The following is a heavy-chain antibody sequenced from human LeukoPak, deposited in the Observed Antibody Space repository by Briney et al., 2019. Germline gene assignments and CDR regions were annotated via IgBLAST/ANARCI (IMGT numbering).Heavy chain of an antibody. CDR3: ARIYDSSGYYFMDLGAFDI. Sequence: SETLSLTCSISGGSISNKYWSWIRQPPGKGLEWIGYIYYTGSTSYNPSLKSRVTISLDKSKNQFSLKLTSVTAADTAVYYCARIYDSSGYYFMDLGAFDIWGQGTMVTVSS. CDR2: IYYTGST. D-gene: IGHD3-22*01. J-gene: IGHJ3*02. V-gene: IGHV4-59*08. CDR1: GGSISNKY.